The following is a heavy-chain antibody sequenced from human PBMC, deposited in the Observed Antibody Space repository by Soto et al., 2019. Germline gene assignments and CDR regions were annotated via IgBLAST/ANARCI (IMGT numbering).Heavy chain of an antibody. CDR2: TYYSSKWYN. CDR1: GDSVSSNSAP. V-gene: IGHV6-1*01. D-gene: IGHD6-13*01. J-gene: IGHJ4*02. CDR3: GREGWPKDYSSSWIDY. Sequence: QVQLQQSGPGLVKPSQTLSLTCAISGDSVSSNSAPWNWIRQSPSRGLEWLGRTYYSSKWYNDYEVSVNSRITINPDTSKNKFSLQLNSVTPDDTAGYYCGREGWPKDYSSSWIDYWGQGTLVTVSS.